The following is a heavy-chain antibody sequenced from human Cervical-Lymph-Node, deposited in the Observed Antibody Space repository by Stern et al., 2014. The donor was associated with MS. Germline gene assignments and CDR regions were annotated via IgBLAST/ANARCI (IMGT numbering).Heavy chain of an antibody. CDR3: VSGARDWHGLDV. Sequence: VQLVQSGGGIVQPGGSLRLSCAASGFSLTGYWMHWVRQAPGKGLVWVSRIDSDGSSTSYADSVKGRFTISRDNAKNTAYLQMNSLRDEDTAVYYCVSGARDWHGLDVWGQGTTVTVSS. CDR2: IDSDGSST. D-gene: IGHD1-26*01. V-gene: IGHV3-74*01. CDR1: GFSLTGYW. J-gene: IGHJ6*02.